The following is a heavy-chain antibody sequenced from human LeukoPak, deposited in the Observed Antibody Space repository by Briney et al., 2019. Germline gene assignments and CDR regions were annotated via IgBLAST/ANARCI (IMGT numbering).Heavy chain of an antibody. CDR1: GGSFSGYY. J-gene: IGHJ4*02. V-gene: IGHV4-34*01. D-gene: IGHD6-19*01. CDR3: AHSGWYQEYFDY. CDR2: INHSGST. Sequence: PLETLSLTCAVYGGSFSGYYWSWIRQPPGKGLEWIGEINHSGSTNYNPSLKSRVTISVDTSKNQLSLKLSSVTAADTAVYYCAHSGWYQEYFDYWGQGTLVTVSS.